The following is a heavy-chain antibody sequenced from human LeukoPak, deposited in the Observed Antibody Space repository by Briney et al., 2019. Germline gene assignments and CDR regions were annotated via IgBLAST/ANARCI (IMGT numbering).Heavy chain of an antibody. CDR3: ASPGWEYGSGSDNDAFDI. V-gene: IGHV3-66*01. CDR1: GFTVSSNY. CDR2: IYSGGST. Sequence: GSLGLSCAASGFTVSSNYMSWVRQAPGKGLEWVSVIYSGGSTYYADSVKGRFTISRDNSKNTLYLQMNSLRAEDTAVYYCASPGWEYGSGSDNDAFDIWGQGTMVTVSS. D-gene: IGHD3-10*01. J-gene: IGHJ3*02.